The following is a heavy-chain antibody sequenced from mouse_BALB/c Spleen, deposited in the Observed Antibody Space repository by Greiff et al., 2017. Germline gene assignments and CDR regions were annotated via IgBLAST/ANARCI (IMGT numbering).Heavy chain of an antibody. V-gene: IGHV2-6-7*01. J-gene: IGHJ4*01. Sequence: QVQLKESGPGLVAPSQSLSITCTVSGFSLTGYGVNWVRQHPGKGLEWLGMIWGDGSKDYNSALKSRLSISKDNSKSLVFLKMNSLQTDDTARYYCSTDQDYRYDYAMDYWGQGTSVTVSS. CDR2: IWGDGSK. D-gene: IGHD2-14*01. CDR3: STDQDYRYDYAMDY. CDR1: GFSLTGYG.